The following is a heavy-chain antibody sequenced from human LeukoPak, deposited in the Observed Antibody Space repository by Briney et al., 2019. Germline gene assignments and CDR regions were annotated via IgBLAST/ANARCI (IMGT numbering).Heavy chain of an antibody. V-gene: IGHV3-30*02. J-gene: IGHJ4*02. Sequence: GGSLRLSCAESGFTFSSYGMHGVRQAPGKGLEWVAFIRYDGSNKYYADSVKGRFTISRDNSKNTLYLQMNSLRAEDTAVYYCAKDGPRGDGYNSFLDYWGQGTLVTVSS. CDR1: GFTFSSYG. CDR3: AKDGPRGDGYNSFLDY. CDR2: IRYDGSNK. D-gene: IGHD5-24*01.